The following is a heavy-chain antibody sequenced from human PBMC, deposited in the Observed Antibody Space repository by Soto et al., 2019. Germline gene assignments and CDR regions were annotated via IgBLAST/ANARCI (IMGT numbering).Heavy chain of an antibody. CDR2: TYYSGST. D-gene: IGHD7-27*01. CDR3: ARARNSKSRWGSEGVFDI. CDR1: GFSISSGGSY. J-gene: IGHJ3*02. Sequence: SATXSLTCTVSGFSISSGGSYWTWMRQHPGNVLEWIGFTYYSGSTYYNPSLKSRVTISVDTSKNQFSLKLTSVTAADTAMYHCARARNSKSRWGSEGVFDIWGQGTMVNVSS. V-gene: IGHV4-31*03.